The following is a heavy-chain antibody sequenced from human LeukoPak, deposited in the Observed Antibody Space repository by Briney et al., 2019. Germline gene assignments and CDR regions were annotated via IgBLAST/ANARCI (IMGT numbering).Heavy chain of an antibody. CDR3: ARVXRXDXXTFDY. D-gene: IGHD1-1*01. Sequence: GGSLRLSCAASGFTFDDYGMSWVRQAPGKGLEWVSGXNWNGGSTGYADSVKGRFTISRDNAKNSLYLQMNSLRAEDTALYHCARVXRXDXXTFDYWGQGTLVTVSS. CDR1: GFTFDDYG. V-gene: IGHV3-20*01. J-gene: IGHJ4*02. CDR2: XNWNGGST.